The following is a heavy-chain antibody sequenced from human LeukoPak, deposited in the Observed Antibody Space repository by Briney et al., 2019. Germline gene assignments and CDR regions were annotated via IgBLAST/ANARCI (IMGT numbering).Heavy chain of an antibody. Sequence: PSETLSLTCTVSGGSISSGSYYWSWIRQPAGKGLEWIGRIYTSGSTNYNPSLKSRVTITVDTSKNQFSLKLSSVTAADTAMYYCARGESSTSTLYYYYYDMDVCGKGTTVTVSS. V-gene: IGHV4-61*02. CDR2: IYTSGST. CDR3: ARGESSTSTLYYYYYDMDV. CDR1: GGSISSGSYY. D-gene: IGHD6-6*01. J-gene: IGHJ6*03.